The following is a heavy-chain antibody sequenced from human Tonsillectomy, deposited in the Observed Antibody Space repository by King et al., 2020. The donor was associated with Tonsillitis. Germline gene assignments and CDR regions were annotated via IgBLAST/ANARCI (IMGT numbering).Heavy chain of an antibody. CDR2: ISSSGSTI. Sequence: VQLVESGGGLVQPGGSLRLSCAASGFTFSSYEMNWVRQAPGKGLEWVSYISSSGSTIYYADSVKGRFTISRDNAKNSLYLQMNSLRAEDTAVYYCARGGTAMARYNWFDPWGQGTLVTVSS. D-gene: IGHD5-18*01. CDR3: ARGGTAMARYNWFDP. CDR1: GFTFSSYE. V-gene: IGHV3-48*03. J-gene: IGHJ5*02.